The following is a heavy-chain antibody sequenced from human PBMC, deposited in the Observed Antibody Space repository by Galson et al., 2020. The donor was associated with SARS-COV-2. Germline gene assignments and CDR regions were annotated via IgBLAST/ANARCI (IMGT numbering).Heavy chain of an antibody. Sequence: ETSETLSLTCVVSGGSISSGGYSWSWIRQPPGKGLEWIGYMYESGSSYYNPSLKSRTTISVDRSKNQFSLKLSSVTAADTAVYYCARNWEDFGDYGSNWFDPWGQGTLVTVSS. D-gene: IGHD4-17*01. CDR1: GGSISSGGYS. CDR2: MYESGSS. CDR3: ARNWEDFGDYGSNWFDP. J-gene: IGHJ5*02. V-gene: IGHV4-30-2*01.